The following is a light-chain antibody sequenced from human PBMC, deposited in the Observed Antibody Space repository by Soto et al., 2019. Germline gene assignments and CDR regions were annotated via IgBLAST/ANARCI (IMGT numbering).Light chain of an antibody. Sequence: QSVLTQPPSASGSPGQSVAISCTGTSSDDGGYNYVSWYQQHPGKAPKLMIYEVNKRPPGVPDRFSGSKSGNTASLTVSGLQAEDEADYYCSSYAGSSNVFGTGTKVTVL. V-gene: IGLV2-8*01. J-gene: IGLJ1*01. CDR1: SSDDGGYNY. CDR2: EVN. CDR3: SSYAGSSNV.